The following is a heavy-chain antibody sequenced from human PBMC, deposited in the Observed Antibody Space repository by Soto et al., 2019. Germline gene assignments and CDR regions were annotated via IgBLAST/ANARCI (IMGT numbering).Heavy chain of an antibody. D-gene: IGHD6-13*01. V-gene: IGHV3-30*18. CDR1: GFTFSSYG. CDR2: ISYDGSNK. J-gene: IGHJ4*02. Sequence: GGSLRLSCAASGFTFSSYGMHWVRQAPGKGLEWVAVISYDGSNKYYADSVKGRFTISRDNSKNTLYLQMNSLRAEDTAVYYCAKGAYSSSWYAVIDYWGQGTLVTVSS. CDR3: AKGAYSSSWYAVIDY.